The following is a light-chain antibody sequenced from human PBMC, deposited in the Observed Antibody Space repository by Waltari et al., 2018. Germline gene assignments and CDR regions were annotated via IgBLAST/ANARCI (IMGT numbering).Light chain of an antibody. J-gene: IGLJ3*02. CDR1: SLRSYY. V-gene: IGLV3-19*01. CDR2: GKN. CDR3: NSRDSSNNHHWV. Sequence: SSELTQDPAVSVALGETVRITCQGDSLRSYYASWYQQKPGQAPVLVIYGKNNRPSGIPDRFSGSSSGNTASLTITGAQAEDEADYYCNSRDSSNNHHWVFGGGTKLTVL.